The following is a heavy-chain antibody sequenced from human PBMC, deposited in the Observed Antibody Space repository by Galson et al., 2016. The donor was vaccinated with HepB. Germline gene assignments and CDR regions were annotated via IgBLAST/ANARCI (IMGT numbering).Heavy chain of an antibody. Sequence: VKVSCKASGYTFTSYDMHWVRRAPGQGLEWMGTINPSGGSTSYAQKFQGRVTMTRDTSASTVYMELDSLRSDDTAMYYCVRTALQIFDSGWSNFDYWGQGTLVTVSS. V-gene: IGHV1-46*01. CDR1: GYTFTSYD. CDR3: VRTALQIFDSGWSNFDY. CDR2: INPSGGST. D-gene: IGHD6-19*01. J-gene: IGHJ4*02.